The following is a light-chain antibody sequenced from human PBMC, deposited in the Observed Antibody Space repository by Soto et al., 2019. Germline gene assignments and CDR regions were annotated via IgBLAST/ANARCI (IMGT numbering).Light chain of an antibody. CDR2: AAS. CDR1: QGISRW. Sequence: DIQMTQSPSSVSASVGDRVTITCRASQGISRWLAWYQQKPGKAPKLLIYAASSLQSGVPSRFSGSGFGTDFTLTISSLQPEDFATYYCQQASTFPPYTFGGGTKVEIK. CDR3: QQASTFPPYT. J-gene: IGKJ4*01. V-gene: IGKV1D-12*01.